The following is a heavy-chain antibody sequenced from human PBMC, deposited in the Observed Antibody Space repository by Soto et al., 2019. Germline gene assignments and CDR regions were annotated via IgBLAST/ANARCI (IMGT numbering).Heavy chain of an antibody. V-gene: IGHV1-18*04. Sequence: ASVKVSCKASGYTFTDYYLYWVRQAPGQGLEWMGWINPNNGTTNYAQKLQGRVTMTTDTSTSTAYMELSSLRSEDTAVYYCAREGSKITGTTFISWFDPWGQGTLVTISS. CDR1: GYTFTDYY. D-gene: IGHD1-7*01. J-gene: IGHJ5*02. CDR2: INPNNGTT. CDR3: AREGSKITGTTFISWFDP.